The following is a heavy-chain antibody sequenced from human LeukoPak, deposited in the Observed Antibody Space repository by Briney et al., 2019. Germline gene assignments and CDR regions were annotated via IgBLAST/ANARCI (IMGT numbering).Heavy chain of an antibody. CDR2: ISAYNGNT. CDR3: ARASGIAVAGISDADY. CDR1: GYTFTSYG. J-gene: IGHJ4*02. Sequence: ASVKVSCTASGYTFTSYGITWVRQAPRQELQWMGWISAYNGNTYLVQKLQDRVTMTTEPSTSTAYIELRSPKSDDTAVYYCARASGIAVAGISDADYWGQGTLVTVSS. V-gene: IGHV1-18*01. D-gene: IGHD6-19*01.